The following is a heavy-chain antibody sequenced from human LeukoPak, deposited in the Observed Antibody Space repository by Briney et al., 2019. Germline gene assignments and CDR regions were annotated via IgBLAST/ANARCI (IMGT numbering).Heavy chain of an antibody. CDR1: GYTFTISY. Sequence: EASVKVSCKASGYTFTISYVHWLRQAPGQGLEWLGVINPSSGGTSYAQIFQGRVNMTRDTSTGTFYMELSSLRSDDTALYYCARDRGSLHFDSGGSPYYFDYWGQGTLVSVSS. CDR3: ARDRGSLHFDSGGSPYYFDY. D-gene: IGHD4-23*01. V-gene: IGHV1-46*01. J-gene: IGHJ4*02. CDR2: INPSSGGT.